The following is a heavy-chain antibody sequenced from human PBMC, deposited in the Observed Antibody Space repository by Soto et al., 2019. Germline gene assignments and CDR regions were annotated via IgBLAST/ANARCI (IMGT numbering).Heavy chain of an antibody. CDR1: EFTFSKHG. V-gene: IGHV3-30*18. CDR3: AKGPPLLMVYPVLDS. CDR2: ISYDGSNK. J-gene: IGHJ4*02. Sequence: VGSLRLSCAASEFTFSKHGMHWVRQAPGKGLEWVAVISYDGSNKYYGDSVKDRFTISRDNSKNTLYLHMNSLRPEDTAVYFCAKGPPLLMVYPVLDSWGQGTLVTVSS. D-gene: IGHD2-8*01.